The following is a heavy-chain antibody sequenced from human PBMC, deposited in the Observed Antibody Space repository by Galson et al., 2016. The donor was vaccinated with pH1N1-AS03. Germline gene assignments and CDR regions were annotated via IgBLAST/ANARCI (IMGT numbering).Heavy chain of an antibody. J-gene: IGHJ4*02. V-gene: IGHV3-48*01. Sequence: WVSYISSSSSTIYYADSVKGRFTISRDNSKNTLYLQMNSLRAEDTAVYYCAKWASGYSSGWYYFDYWGQGTLVTVSS. D-gene: IGHD6-19*01. CDR3: AKWASGYSSGWYYFDY. CDR2: ISSSSSTI.